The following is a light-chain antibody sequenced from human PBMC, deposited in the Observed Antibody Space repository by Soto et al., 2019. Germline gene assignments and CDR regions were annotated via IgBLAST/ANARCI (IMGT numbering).Light chain of an antibody. CDR3: QQLNSYPRT. CDR1: QGISSY. Sequence: DIPLTQSPSFLSASVGDRVTITCRASQGISSYLAWYQQKPGKAPKLLIYAAPTLQSGVPSRFSGSGSGTEFTLTISSLQPEDFATYYCQQLNSYPRTFGQGTKVEIK. CDR2: AAP. V-gene: IGKV1-9*01. J-gene: IGKJ1*01.